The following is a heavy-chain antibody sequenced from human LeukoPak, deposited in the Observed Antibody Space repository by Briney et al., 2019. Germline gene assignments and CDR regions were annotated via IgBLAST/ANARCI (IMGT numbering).Heavy chain of an antibody. Sequence: GGSLRLSCAASGITSSSSWMHWVRQAPGKGLVWVSRINSDGTTTSYADSVKGRFTISRDNAKNTLYLQMNNLRAEDTAMYYCARGFSSGWYGGDAFDIWGQGTMVTVSS. CDR3: ARGFSSGWYGGDAFDI. J-gene: IGHJ3*02. CDR2: INSDGTTT. D-gene: IGHD6-19*01. V-gene: IGHV3-74*01. CDR1: GITSSSSW.